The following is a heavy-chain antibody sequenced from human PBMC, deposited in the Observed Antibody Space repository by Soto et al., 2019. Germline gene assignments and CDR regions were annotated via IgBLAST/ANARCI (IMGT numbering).Heavy chain of an antibody. CDR3: ARVRIAARTGAYGMDV. J-gene: IGHJ6*02. CDR1: GGSISSYY. CDR2: IYTSGST. V-gene: IGHV4-4*07. D-gene: IGHD6-6*01. Sequence: SETLSLTCTVSGGSISSYYWSWIRQPAGKGLEWIGRIYTSGSTNYNPSLKSRVTMSVDTSKNQFSLKLSSVTAADTAVYYCARVRIAARTGAYGMDVWGQGTTVTV.